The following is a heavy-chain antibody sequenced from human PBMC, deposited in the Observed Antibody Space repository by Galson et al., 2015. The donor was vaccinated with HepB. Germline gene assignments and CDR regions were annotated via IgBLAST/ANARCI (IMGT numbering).Heavy chain of an antibody. D-gene: IGHD2-15*01. V-gene: IGHV6-1*01. Sequence: CAISGDSVSSDSSAWNWIRQSPSRGPEWLGRTCYRSKWYNDYAVSVKSRIVINPDTSKNQFSLQLNSVTPEDTAVYYCVRGGHFDYWGQGSLVIVSS. J-gene: IGHJ4*02. CDR2: TCYRSKWYN. CDR3: VRGGHFDY. CDR1: GDSVSSDSSA.